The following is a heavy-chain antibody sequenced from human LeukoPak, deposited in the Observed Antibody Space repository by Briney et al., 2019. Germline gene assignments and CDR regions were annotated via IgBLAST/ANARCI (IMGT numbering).Heavy chain of an antibody. Sequence: GGSLRLSCAASGFTFSSYAMHWVRQAPGKGLERVSAISGSGGSTDYADSVKGRFTISRDNSKNTLYLQVNSLRAEDTAVYYCARGVSSAYHFPYYFNYWGRGTLVTVSS. J-gene: IGHJ4*02. V-gene: IGHV3-23*01. CDR1: GFTFSSYA. D-gene: IGHD3-22*01. CDR3: ARGVSSAYHFPYYFNY. CDR2: ISGSGGST.